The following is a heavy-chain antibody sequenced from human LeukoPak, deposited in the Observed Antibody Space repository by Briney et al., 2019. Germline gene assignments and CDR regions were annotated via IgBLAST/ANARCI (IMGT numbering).Heavy chain of an antibody. Sequence: GGSLRLSCAASGFTFRNYWMHWVRQGPGGGLEWVSRLRTDGDKRSYAASVRDRFTISRDNAKNMLYLQMNSLRVEDTAVYYCARDHYGTNSLDYWGQGTPVTVSS. CDR2: LRTDGDKR. V-gene: IGHV3-74*01. J-gene: IGHJ4*02. CDR1: GFTFRNYW. D-gene: IGHD4/OR15-4a*01. CDR3: ARDHYGTNSLDY.